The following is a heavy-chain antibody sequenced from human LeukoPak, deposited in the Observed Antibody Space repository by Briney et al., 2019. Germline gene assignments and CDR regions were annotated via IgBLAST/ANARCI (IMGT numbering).Heavy chain of an antibody. CDR1: GGSFSGYY. CDR2: INHSGST. CDR3: AREYGSGSYYNGYNWFDP. V-gene: IGHV4-34*01. D-gene: IGHD3-10*01. J-gene: IGHJ5*02. Sequence: PSETLSLTCAVYGGSFSGYYWNWIRQPPGKGLEWIGEINHSGSTNYNPSLKSRVTIPVDTSKNQFSLKLNSVTAADTAVYYCAREYGSGSYYNGYNWFDPWGQGTLVTVSS.